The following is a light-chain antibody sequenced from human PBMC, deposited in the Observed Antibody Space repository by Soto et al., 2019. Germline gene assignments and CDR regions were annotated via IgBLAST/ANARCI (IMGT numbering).Light chain of an antibody. V-gene: IGLV2-23*01. J-gene: IGLJ1*01. CDR1: SSEVGSYNL. Sequence: QSALTQPASVSGSPGQSITISCTGTSSEVGSYNLVSWYQQYPGKAPKLMIYEGSKRPSGVSNRFSGSKSGNTASLTISGLQAEDEADYYCCSYAGSSTYVFGTGTKLTVL. CDR3: CSYAGSSTYV. CDR2: EGS.